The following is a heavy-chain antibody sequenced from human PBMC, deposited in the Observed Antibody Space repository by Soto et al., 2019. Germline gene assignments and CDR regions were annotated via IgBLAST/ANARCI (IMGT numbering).Heavy chain of an antibody. D-gene: IGHD3-10*01. CDR1: GFTFITYW. Sequence: GGSLRLSCAASGFTFITYWMNWGRQAPGKGLEWVSNIKPDGRGTYYVDSLKGRFTISRDNAKNSLYLQMNNLRAEDMAVYYCAREGRLLGAYDIWGQGTMVTVSS. J-gene: IGHJ3*02. V-gene: IGHV3-7*01. CDR2: IKPDGRGT. CDR3: AREGRLLGAYDI.